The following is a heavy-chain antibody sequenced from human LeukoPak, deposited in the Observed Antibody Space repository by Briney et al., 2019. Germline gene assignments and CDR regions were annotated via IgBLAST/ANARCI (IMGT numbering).Heavy chain of an antibody. D-gene: IGHD6-13*01. CDR1: GGSISSSSYY. J-gene: IGHJ4*02. Sequence: SETLSLTCTVSGGSISSSSYYWGWIRQPPGKGLEWIGSIYYSGSTYYNPSLKSRVTISVDTSKNQFSLKLSSVTAADTAVYYCTRHFVVEQQLADYWGQGTLVTVSS. CDR3: TRHFVVEQQLADY. CDR2: IYYSGST. V-gene: IGHV4-39*01.